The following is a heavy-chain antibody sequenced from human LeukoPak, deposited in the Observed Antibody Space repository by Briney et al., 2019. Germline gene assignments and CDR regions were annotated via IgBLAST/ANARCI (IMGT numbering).Heavy chain of an antibody. D-gene: IGHD3-9*01. CDR1: GFTFSSYW. CDR2: IKQDGSEK. V-gene: IGHV3-7*03. CDR3: AKERVLRYFDWLLSGWFDP. J-gene: IGHJ5*02. Sequence: GGSLRLSCAASGFTFSSYWMSCVRQAPGKGLEWVANIKQDGSEKYYVDSVKGRLTISRDNSKNTLYLQMNSLRAEDTAVYYCAKERVLRYFDWLLSGWFDPWGQGTLVTVSS.